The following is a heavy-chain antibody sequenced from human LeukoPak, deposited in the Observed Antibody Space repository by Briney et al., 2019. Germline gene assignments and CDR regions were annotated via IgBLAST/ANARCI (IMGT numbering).Heavy chain of an antibody. V-gene: IGHV4-59*01. CDR1: GGSINSFY. J-gene: IGHJ4*02. CDR2: IYYSGST. CDR3: ARGVGAGKPYYFDY. Sequence: SETLSLTCTVSGGSINSFYWSWIRQPPGKGLEWIGYIYYSGSTNYNPSLKSRVTISVDTSKNQFSLKLSSVTAADTAVYYCARGVGAGKPYYFDYWGQGTLVTVSS. D-gene: IGHD3-10*01.